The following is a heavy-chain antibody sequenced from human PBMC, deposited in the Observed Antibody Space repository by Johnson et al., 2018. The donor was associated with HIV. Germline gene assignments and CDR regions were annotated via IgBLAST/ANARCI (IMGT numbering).Heavy chain of an antibody. J-gene: IGHJ3*01. Sequence: QVPLVESGGGVVQPGRSLRLSCAASGFTFSTYAIHWVRQAPGKGLEWVAIISYDGSTKYYADSVKGRFTISRDNSKNSLYLQMNTLRAEDTAVYYCARDQRGGYSYGDAFDFWGQGTVVSVST. CDR3: ARDQRGGYSYGDAFDF. CDR2: ISYDGSTK. D-gene: IGHD5-18*01. V-gene: IGHV3-30-3*01. CDR1: GFTFSTYA.